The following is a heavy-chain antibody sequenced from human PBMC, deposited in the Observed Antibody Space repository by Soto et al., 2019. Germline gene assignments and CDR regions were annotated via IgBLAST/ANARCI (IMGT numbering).Heavy chain of an antibody. D-gene: IGHD3-9*01. Sequence: SETLSLTCSVSGGSISSGGYYWSWIRQHPGKGLEWIGYIYYSGSTYYNPSLKGRVTISVDTSKNQFSLKLSSVTAADTAVYYCARSPQAGRYFVWLLGLFFDYWGQGTLVTVSS. CDR2: IYYSGST. J-gene: IGHJ4*02. CDR1: GGSISSGGYY. V-gene: IGHV4-31*03. CDR3: ARSPQAGRYFVWLLGLFFDY.